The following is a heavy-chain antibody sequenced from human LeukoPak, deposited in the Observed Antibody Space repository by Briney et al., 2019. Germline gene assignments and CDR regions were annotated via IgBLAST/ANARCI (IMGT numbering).Heavy chain of an antibody. CDR1: GFTFSSYW. Sequence: GGSLRLSCAASGFTFSSYWMHWVRQAPGKGLVWVSRIKSDGSTNYADSAKGRFTVSRDNADNTMFLQMNIVRDEDTAVYYCATKQWLAPPPDSWGQGTPVTVSS. V-gene: IGHV3-74*01. J-gene: IGHJ4*02. CDR2: IKSDGST. D-gene: IGHD6-19*01. CDR3: ATKQWLAPPPDS.